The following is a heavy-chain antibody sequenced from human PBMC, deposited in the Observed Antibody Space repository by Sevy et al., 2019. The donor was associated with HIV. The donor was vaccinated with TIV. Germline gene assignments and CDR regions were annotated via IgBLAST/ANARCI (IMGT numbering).Heavy chain of an antibody. Sequence: SETLSLTCTVSGGSISSSSYYWGWIRQPPGKGLEWIGSIYYSGSTYYNPSLKSRVTISVDTYKNPFSLKLSSVTAADTAVYYCARHLNYYGSGSPDYWGQGTLVTVSS. J-gene: IGHJ4*02. D-gene: IGHD3-10*01. V-gene: IGHV4-39*01. CDR2: IYYSGST. CDR1: GGSISSSSYY. CDR3: ARHLNYYGSGSPDY.